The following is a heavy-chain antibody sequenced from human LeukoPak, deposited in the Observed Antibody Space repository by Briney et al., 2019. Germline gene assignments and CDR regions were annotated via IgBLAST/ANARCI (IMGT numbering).Heavy chain of an antibody. D-gene: IGHD4-17*01. CDR2: IIPIFGIA. CDR1: GGTFSSYA. J-gene: IGHJ5*02. CDR3: ARDLGPTVTSPRGNWFDP. Sequence: SVKVSCKASGGTFSSYAISWVRQAPGQGLEWMGRIIPIFGIANYAQKFQGRVTITADKSTSTAYMVLSSLRSEDTAAYYCARDLGPTVTSPRGNWFDPWGQGTLVTVSS. V-gene: IGHV1-69*04.